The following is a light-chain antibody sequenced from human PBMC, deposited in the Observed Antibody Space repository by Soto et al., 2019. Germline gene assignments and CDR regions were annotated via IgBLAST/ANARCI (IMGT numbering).Light chain of an antibody. V-gene: IGLV2-14*01. J-gene: IGLJ1*01. Sequence: QSVLTQPASVSGSPGQSITISCTGTSSDVGLYDYVSWYQQHPGKAPQLMIYAVSNRPPGVSNRFSASKSGNTASLFISGLQAEDEADYYCISYTSDSSYVFGSGTKVTV. CDR3: ISYTSDSSYV. CDR1: SSDVGLYDY. CDR2: AVS.